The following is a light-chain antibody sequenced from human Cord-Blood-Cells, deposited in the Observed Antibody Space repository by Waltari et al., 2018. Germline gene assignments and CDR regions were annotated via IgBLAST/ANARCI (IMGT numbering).Light chain of an antibody. V-gene: IGKV3-20*01. CDR2: GAS. J-gene: IGKJ1*01. Sequence: EIVLTQSPGPLSFSPEERATLSCRASQSVSSSYLAWYQQKPGQAPRLLIYGASSRATGIPDRFSGSGSGTDFTLTISRLEPEDFAVYYCQQYGSSPRTFGQGTKVEIK. CDR1: QSVSSSY. CDR3: QQYGSSPRT.